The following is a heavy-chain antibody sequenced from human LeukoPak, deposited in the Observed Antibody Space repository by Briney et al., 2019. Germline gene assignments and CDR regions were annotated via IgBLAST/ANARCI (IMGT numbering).Heavy chain of an antibody. Sequence: SETLSLTCAVYGGSFSGYYWSWIRQPPGKGLEWIGEINHSGSTNYNPSLKSRVTISVDTSKNQFSLKLSSVTAADTAVYYCARGEQQLVRRVSKHFQHWGQGTLVTVSS. CDR1: GGSFSGYY. D-gene: IGHD6-13*01. J-gene: IGHJ1*01. CDR2: INHSGST. V-gene: IGHV4-34*01. CDR3: ARGEQQLVRRVSKHFQH.